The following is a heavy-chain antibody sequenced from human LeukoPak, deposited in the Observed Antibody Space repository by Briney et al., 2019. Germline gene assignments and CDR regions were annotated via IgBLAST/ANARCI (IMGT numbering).Heavy chain of an antibody. CDR1: GYTFTSYG. CDR3: AREMVRGVIMGGSDY. CDR2: ISAYNGNT. Sequence: ASVKVSCKDSGYTFTSYGISWVRQAPGQGLEWMGWISAYNGNTNYAQKLQGRVTMTTDTSTSTAYMELRSLRSDDTAVYYCAREMVRGVIMGGSDYWGQGTLVTVSS. J-gene: IGHJ4*02. D-gene: IGHD3-10*01. V-gene: IGHV1-18*01.